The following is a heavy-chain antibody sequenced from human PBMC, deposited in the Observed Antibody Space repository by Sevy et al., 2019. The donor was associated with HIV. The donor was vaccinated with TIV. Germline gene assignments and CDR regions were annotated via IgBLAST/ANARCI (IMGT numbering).Heavy chain of an antibody. Sequence: GGSLRLSCAASGFLFSSYGMHWVRQAPGKGLEWVALISSDGTNIDYGDSVRGRCTISRDSSKNTVVLQMSSLTIEDTAVYDCARERLLTLDYWGQGALVTVSS. D-gene: IGHD2-8*01. V-gene: IGHV3-30*19. CDR1: GFLFSSYG. CDR2: ISSDGTNI. J-gene: IGHJ4*02. CDR3: ARERLLTLDY.